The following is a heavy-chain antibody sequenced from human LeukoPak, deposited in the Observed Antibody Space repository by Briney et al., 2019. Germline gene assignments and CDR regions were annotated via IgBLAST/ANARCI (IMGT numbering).Heavy chain of an antibody. CDR3: AKDVRWLRANYYGMDV. J-gene: IGHJ6*02. Sequence: GGSLRLSCAASGFTFSSSAMSWVRQVPGKGLEWVSGISASGGSTSYADSVRGRFTISRDNSKNTLYVQMNSLRAEDTAVYYCAKDVRWLRANYYGMDVWGQGTTVTVSS. D-gene: IGHD5-12*01. V-gene: IGHV3-23*01. CDR1: GFTFSSSA. CDR2: ISASGGST.